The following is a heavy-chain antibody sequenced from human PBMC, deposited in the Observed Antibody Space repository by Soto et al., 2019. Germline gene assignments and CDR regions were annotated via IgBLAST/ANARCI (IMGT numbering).Heavy chain of an antibody. D-gene: IGHD3-3*01. CDR1: GFTFSSYA. CDR3: AKGDDFWSGDIALDP. Sequence: GGSLRLSCVASGFTFSSYAMSWVRQAPGKGLEWVSAISGSGGSTYYADSVKGRFTISRDNSKNTLYLQMNSLRAEDTAVYYCAKGDDFWSGDIALDPGGKGTLFTVSS. V-gene: IGHV3-23*01. J-gene: IGHJ5*02. CDR2: ISGSGGST.